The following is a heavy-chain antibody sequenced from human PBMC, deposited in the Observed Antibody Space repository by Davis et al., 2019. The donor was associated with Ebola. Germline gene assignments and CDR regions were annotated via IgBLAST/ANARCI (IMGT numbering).Heavy chain of an antibody. CDR3: AMGSTSCLECFDP. J-gene: IGHJ5*02. CDR2: IDPSGSYT. Sequence: GESLKISCKGSGYSFTSYWISWVRQMPGKGLEWMGRIDPSGSYTNYSPSFQGHVTISADKSISTAYLQWSSLKASDTAMYYCAMGSTSCLECFDPWGQGTLVTVSS. V-gene: IGHV5-10-1*01. CDR1: GYSFTSYW. D-gene: IGHD2-2*01.